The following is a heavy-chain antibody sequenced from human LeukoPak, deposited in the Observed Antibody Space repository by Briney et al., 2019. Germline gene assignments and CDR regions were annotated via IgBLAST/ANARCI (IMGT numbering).Heavy chain of an antibody. CDR1: GFTFSSYS. CDR2: ISSGASTI. J-gene: IGHJ4*02. Sequence: GRSLRLSCAASGFTFSSYSMNGVRQAPGKGLEWVSYISSGASTIYYADSVKGRFTISRDNAKNLLYLQMNSLRVEDTAVYYCVSGGGSVAAWRWGQGTLVTVSS. CDR3: VSGGGSVAAWR. D-gene: IGHD2-15*01. V-gene: IGHV3-48*04.